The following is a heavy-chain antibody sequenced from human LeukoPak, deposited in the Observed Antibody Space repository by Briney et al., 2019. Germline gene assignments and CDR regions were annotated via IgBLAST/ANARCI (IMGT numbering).Heavy chain of an antibody. V-gene: IGHV1-18*01. J-gene: IGHJ3*02. D-gene: IGHD6-19*01. CDR3: ASTSSGWGSDAFDI. Sequence: GASVKVSCKASGYTFTSYGISWVRQAPGQGLEWMGWISAYNGNTNYAQKLQGRVTMTTDTSTSTAYMELRSLRSDDSAVYYCASTSSGWGSDAFDIWGQGTMVTVSS. CDR1: GYTFTSYG. CDR2: ISAYNGNT.